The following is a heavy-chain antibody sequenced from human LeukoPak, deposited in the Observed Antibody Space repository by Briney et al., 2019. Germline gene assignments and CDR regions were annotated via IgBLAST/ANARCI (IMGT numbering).Heavy chain of an antibody. CDR1: GGSISSSSYY. Sequence: SETLSLTCTVSGGSISSSSYYWGWIRQPPGKGLEWIGSIYYSGSTYYNPSLKSRVTISVDTSKNQFSLKLSSVTAADTAVYYCAAQGYGGYFLPFDYWGQGTLVTVSS. V-gene: IGHV4-39*01. J-gene: IGHJ4*02. CDR2: IYYSGST. D-gene: IGHD5-12*01. CDR3: AAQGYGGYFLPFDY.